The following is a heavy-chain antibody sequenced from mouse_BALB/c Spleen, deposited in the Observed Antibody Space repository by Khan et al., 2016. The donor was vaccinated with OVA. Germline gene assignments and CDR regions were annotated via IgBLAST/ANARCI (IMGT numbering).Heavy chain of an antibody. Sequence: VQLKESGPGLVKPSQSLSLTCTVTGYSITSDYAWNWIRPFPGNKLEWMGYISYSGRTSYNPSLKSRISITRDPSKNQFFLQLNSVTTEDTATYYCARSVTITTVVATDFDYWGQGTTLTVSS. CDR1: GYSITSDYA. V-gene: IGHV3-2*02. CDR3: ARSVTITTVVATDFDY. CDR2: ISYSGRT. D-gene: IGHD1-1*01. J-gene: IGHJ2*01.